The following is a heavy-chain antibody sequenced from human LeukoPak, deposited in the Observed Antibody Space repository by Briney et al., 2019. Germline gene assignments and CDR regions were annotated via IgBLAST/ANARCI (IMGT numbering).Heavy chain of an antibody. CDR1: GYTFNDYY. CDR2: INPDSGGT. Sequence: ASVKVSCKASGYTFNDYYMHWVRQAPGQGLDWMGRINPDSGGTDYAQKFQGRVTMTRDTSITTAYMDLDRLRSDDTAVYYCARLGENGLLTGYFYPWGQGTMVTVSS. J-gene: IGHJ5*02. V-gene: IGHV1-2*02. CDR3: ARLGENGLLTGYFYP. D-gene: IGHD3-9*01.